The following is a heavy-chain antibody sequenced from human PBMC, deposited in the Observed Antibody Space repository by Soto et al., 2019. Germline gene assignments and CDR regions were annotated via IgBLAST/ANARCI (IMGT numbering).Heavy chain of an antibody. J-gene: IGHJ5*01. CDR2: IDPIDSCT. V-gene: IGHV5-10-1*04. CDR1: GYLFTRYS. D-gene: IGHD4-17*01. CDR3: ARHGGKNQGSKYHYGIDA. Sequence: SWQCSGYLFTRYSIIFVRQMPATVLEWMINIDPIDSCTNYIPSFQVQVTISAGKSINPAYLHWSSLKACDTPMYYCARHGGKNQGSKYHYGIDAWGQRILVTVSS.